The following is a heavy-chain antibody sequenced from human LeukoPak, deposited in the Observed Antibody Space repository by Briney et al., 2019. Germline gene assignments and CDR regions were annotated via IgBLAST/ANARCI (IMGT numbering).Heavy chain of an antibody. V-gene: IGHV3-21*01. CDR3: AREVSEGFDF. CDR1: GFTFSGYS. D-gene: IGHD3-22*01. J-gene: IGHJ4*02. CDR2: FGTRSTSL. Sequence: PGGSLRLSCTASGFTFSGYSMNWIRQAPGKGLEWVSSFGTRSTSLYHAGSVKGRFAISRDNAKNSLYLQMNSLRAEDTALYYCAREVSEGFDFWGQGTLVTASS.